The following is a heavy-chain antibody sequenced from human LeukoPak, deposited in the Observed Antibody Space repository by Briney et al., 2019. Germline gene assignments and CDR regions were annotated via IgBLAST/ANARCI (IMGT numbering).Heavy chain of an antibody. Sequence: PGGSLRLSCAASGFIFSSYWMSWVRQAPGKGLEWVANIKQDGSEKYYVDSVKGRFTISRDNAKNSLYLQMNSLRAEDTAVYYCARASSDYDILTGQYYFDYWGQGTLVTVSS. V-gene: IGHV3-7*03. CDR3: ARASSDYDILTGQYYFDY. J-gene: IGHJ4*02. CDR1: GFIFSSYW. CDR2: IKQDGSEK. D-gene: IGHD3-9*01.